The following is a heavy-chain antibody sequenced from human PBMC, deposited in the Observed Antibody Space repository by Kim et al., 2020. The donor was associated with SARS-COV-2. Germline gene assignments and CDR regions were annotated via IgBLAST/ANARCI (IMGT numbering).Heavy chain of an antibody. CDR1: GFTFTDYW. Sequence: GGSLRLSCAASGFTFTDYWLSWVRQAPGKGLEWVANIKQDGSEKYYVDSVRGRFTISRDNAKTSLYLQMDSLRPEDTAVYYCATSLVTAAYDYWGQGTL. CDR3: ATSLVTAAYDY. J-gene: IGHJ4*02. D-gene: IGHD2-21*02. CDR2: IKQDGSEK. V-gene: IGHV3-7*01.